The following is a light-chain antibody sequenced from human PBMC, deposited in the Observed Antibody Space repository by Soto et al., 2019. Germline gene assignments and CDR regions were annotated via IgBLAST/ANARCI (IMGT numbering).Light chain of an antibody. CDR2: GVN. V-gene: IGLV2-14*01. J-gene: IGLJ2*01. CDR1: STNVGGYNY. Sequence: QSALTQPASVSGSPGQSITISCTGTSTNVGGYNYVSWYQQHPGKAPKLMIYGVNNRPSGVSNRFSGSKSGNTASLTISGLQAEDEADYYCSSYTGSSTYVVFGGGTKLTVL. CDR3: SSYTGSSTYVV.